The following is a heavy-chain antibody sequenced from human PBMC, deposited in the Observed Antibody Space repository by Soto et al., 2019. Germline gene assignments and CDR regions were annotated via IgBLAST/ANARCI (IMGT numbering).Heavy chain of an antibody. J-gene: IGHJ4*02. CDR3: ASGVPTTVVVPGL. CDR1: GFTFSSYS. CDR2: ISSSSSYI. Sequence: PGGSLRLSCAASGFTFSSYSMNWVRQAPGKGLEWVSSISSSSSYIYYADSVKGRFTISRDNAKNSLYLQMNSLRAEDTAVYYCASGVPTTVVVPGLWGQGTLVTVSS. V-gene: IGHV3-21*01. D-gene: IGHD3-22*01.